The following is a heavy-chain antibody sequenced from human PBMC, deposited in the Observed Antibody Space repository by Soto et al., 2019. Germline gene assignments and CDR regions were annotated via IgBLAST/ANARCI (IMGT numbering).Heavy chain of an antibody. CDR2: INAGNGNT. CDR1: GYTFTNYA. V-gene: IGHV1-3*05. J-gene: IGHJ4*02. Sequence: QVQLVQSGAEEKKPGASVKVSCKASGYTFTNYAMHWVRQAPGQRHEWMGWINAGNGNTKYSQKFQGRVTITRDTSASTAYMVLSSLRAEDTAVYYCARVSGYYLPDYCGQGTLVTVSS. CDR3: ARVSGYYLPDY. D-gene: IGHD5-12*01.